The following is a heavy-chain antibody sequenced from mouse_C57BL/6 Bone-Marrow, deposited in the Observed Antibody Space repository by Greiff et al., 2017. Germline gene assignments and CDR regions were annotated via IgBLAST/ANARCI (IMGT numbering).Heavy chain of an antibody. D-gene: IGHD1-1*01. CDR1: GYAFTNYL. Sequence: QVQLQQSGAELVRPGTSVTVSCKASGYAFTNYLIAWVKPRPGQGLEWIGVINPGSGGTNYNEKFKGKATLTADKSSSTAYMQLSSLTSEDSAVYFCARSRAVPAGAMDYWGQGTSVTVSS. V-gene: IGHV1-54*01. CDR3: ARSRAVPAGAMDY. J-gene: IGHJ4*01. CDR2: INPGSGGT.